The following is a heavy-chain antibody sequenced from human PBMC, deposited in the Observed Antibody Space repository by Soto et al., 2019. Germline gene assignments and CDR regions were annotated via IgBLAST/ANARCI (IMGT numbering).Heavy chain of an antibody. CDR1: GGSLTDHY. CDR3: ARGNDWKSSTFDI. J-gene: IGHJ3*02. Sequence: QVQPQESGPGLVKPSETLSLTCTVAGGSLTDHYWNWFRQSPGKGLHWIGYVYYSGGTNYNPSLKSRVTMSVDTSKNQFSLNLRSVTAADTAVYYCARGNDWKSSTFDIWGQGTMVSVSS. CDR2: VYYSGGT. D-gene: IGHD2-21*01. V-gene: IGHV4-59*11.